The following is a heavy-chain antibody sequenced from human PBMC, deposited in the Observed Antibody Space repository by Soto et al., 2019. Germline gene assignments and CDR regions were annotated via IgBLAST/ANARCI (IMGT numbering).Heavy chain of an antibody. CDR1: GFTFSSYT. CDR2: ISSSSSYI. J-gene: IGHJ4*02. D-gene: IGHD1-1*01. Sequence: PGGSLRLSCAASGFTFSSYTMNWVRQAPGKGLEWVTSISSSSSYIYYADSVKGRFIISRDYAKNSLSLQVTSLRAEDTAVYYCARGNAYNSFDYWGQGTLVTVSS. V-gene: IGHV3-21*01. CDR3: ARGNAYNSFDY.